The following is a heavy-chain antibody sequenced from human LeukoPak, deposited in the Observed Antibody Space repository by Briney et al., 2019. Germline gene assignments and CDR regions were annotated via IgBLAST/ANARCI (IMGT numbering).Heavy chain of an antibody. Sequence: NPSATLSLTCTVSGGSISSYYWSWIRQPAGKGLEWIGRIYTSGSTNYNPSLKSRVTMSVDTSKNQFSLKLSSVTAADTAVYYCARCSTGTYYYYYYMDVWGKGTTVTVSS. D-gene: IGHD1-1*01. CDR1: GGSISSYY. CDR2: IYTSGST. CDR3: ARCSTGTYYYYYYMDV. V-gene: IGHV4-4*07. J-gene: IGHJ6*03.